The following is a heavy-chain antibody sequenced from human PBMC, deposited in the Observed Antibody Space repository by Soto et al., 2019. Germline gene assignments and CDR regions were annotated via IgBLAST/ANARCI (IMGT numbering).Heavy chain of an antibody. CDR3: AREGTKGDCSGGSCSSTYYFDY. CDR2: IYYSGST. D-gene: IGHD2-15*01. CDR1: GGSVSSGSYY. Sequence: LSLTYTVSGGSVSSGSYYWSWIRQPPGKVLEWIGYIYYSGSTNYNPSLKSRVTISVDTSKNQFSLKLSSVTAADTAVYYCAREGTKGDCSGGSCSSTYYFDYWGQGTLVTVXS. V-gene: IGHV4-61*01. J-gene: IGHJ4*02.